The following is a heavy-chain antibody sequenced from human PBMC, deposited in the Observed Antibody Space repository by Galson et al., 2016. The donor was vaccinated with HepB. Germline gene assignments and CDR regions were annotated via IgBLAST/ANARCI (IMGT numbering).Heavy chain of an antibody. CDR2: ISYDENNE. V-gene: IGHV3-30-3*01. CDR3: AQPHQPMTMVTPYVS. D-gene: IGHD4/OR15-4a*01. J-gene: IGHJ5*02. Sequence: SLRLSCAASGFTFSDYAMHWVRQAPGKGLEWVAIISYDENNEYIADSVKGRFTTSRDNSNNTLFLQMNSLSADDTAVYYCAQPHQPMTMVTPYVSWGQGTLVTVSS. CDR1: GFTFSDYA.